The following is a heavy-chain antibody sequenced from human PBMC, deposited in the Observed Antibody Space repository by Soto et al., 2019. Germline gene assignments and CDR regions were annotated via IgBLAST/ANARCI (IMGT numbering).Heavy chain of an antibody. J-gene: IGHJ6*02. CDR2: INPSGGST. D-gene: IGHD2-8*01. CDR3: ARQARYCTNGVCSAYGMDV. CDR1: GYTFTSYY. V-gene: IGHV1-46*01. Sequence: QVQLVQSGAEVKKPGASVKVSCKASGYTFTSYYMHWVRQAPGQGLEWMGIINPSGGSTSYAQKFQGRVTMTRDPSTSTVYMELSSLRSEDTAVYYCARQARYCTNGVCSAYGMDVWGQGTTVTVSS.